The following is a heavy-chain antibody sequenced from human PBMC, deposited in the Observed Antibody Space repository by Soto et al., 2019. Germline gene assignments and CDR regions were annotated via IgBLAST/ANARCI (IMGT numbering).Heavy chain of an antibody. CDR3: AREGYCSSGSCALYSHDYFGMDV. CDR2: ISTYNENT. CDR1: GYTFTRYG. V-gene: IGHV1-18*01. J-gene: IGHJ6*02. Sequence: GASVKVSCKASGYTFTRYGFSWVRQAPGQGLEWMGWISTYNENTKYAQKFQGRITMTTDTSTSTAYMELRSLTSDDTAVYYCAREGYCSSGSCALYSHDYFGMDVWRQGTTVTVSS. D-gene: IGHD2-15*01.